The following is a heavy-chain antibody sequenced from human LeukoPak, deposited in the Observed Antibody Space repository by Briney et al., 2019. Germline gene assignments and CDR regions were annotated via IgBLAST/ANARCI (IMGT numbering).Heavy chain of an antibody. CDR2: ISGSSGST. Sequence: GGSLRLSCAASGFTFSSYAMSWVRQAPGKGLEWVSAISGSSGSTYYADSVKGRFTISRDNSKNTLYLQMNSLRAEDTAVYYCARASLLGYCSSTSCYQFDYWGQGTLVTVSS. CDR1: GFTFSSYA. J-gene: IGHJ4*02. CDR3: ARASLLGYCSSTSCYQFDY. D-gene: IGHD2-2*01. V-gene: IGHV3-23*01.